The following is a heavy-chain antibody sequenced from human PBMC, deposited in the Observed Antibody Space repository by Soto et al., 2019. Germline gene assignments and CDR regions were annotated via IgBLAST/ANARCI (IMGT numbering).Heavy chain of an antibody. V-gene: IGHV4-39*01. CDR3: ARPNHYYGSGSYYNGNWFDP. D-gene: IGHD3-10*01. Sequence: SETLSLPCTVSGGSISSSSYYWGWIRQPPGKGLEWIGSIYYSGSTYYNPSLKSRVTISVDTSKNQFSLKLSSVTAADTAVYYCARPNHYYGSGSYYNGNWFDPWGQGTLVTVSS. CDR2: IYYSGST. CDR1: GGSISSSSYY. J-gene: IGHJ5*02.